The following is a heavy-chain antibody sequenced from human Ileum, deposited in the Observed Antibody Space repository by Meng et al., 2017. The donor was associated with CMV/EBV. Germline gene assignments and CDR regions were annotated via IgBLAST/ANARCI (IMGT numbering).Heavy chain of an antibody. V-gene: IGHV3-23*03. J-gene: IGHJ4*02. Sequence: CGASGFSFSAYPMAWVRQAPGKGLEWVSMIYNGGDSKYYGDSVKGRFTISRDNSRYALYLQMDNLRAEDTAIYYCAKVLSWYYFDYWGQGALVTVSS. CDR1: GFSFSAYP. CDR2: IYNGGDSK. CDR3: AKVLSWYYFDY. D-gene: IGHD6-13*01.